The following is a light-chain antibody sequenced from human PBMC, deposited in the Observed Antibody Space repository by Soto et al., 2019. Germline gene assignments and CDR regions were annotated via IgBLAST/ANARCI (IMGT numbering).Light chain of an antibody. V-gene: IGKV1-27*01. CDR1: QAIGDY. J-gene: IGKJ4*01. CDR2: AAS. CDR3: QKYNSAPLT. Sequence: DIQVTQSPSSLSASLGDRVTITCRANQAIGDYLAWFQQQPGKVPKLLIYAASALQSGVPSRFSGSGSGTDFTLTISSLQPEDIATYYCQKYNSAPLTFGGGTKVDIK.